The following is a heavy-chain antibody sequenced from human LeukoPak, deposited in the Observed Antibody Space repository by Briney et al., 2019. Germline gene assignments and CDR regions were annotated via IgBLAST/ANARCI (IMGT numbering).Heavy chain of an antibody. D-gene: IGHD3-10*01. CDR1: GGSFSGYY. Sequence: PSETLSLTCAVYGGSFSGYYWSWIRQPPGKGLEWIGEINHSGSTNYNPSLKSRVTISVDTSKNQFSLKLSSVTAADTAVYYYARQRGYGSGSYRYYFDYWGQGTLVTVSS. V-gene: IGHV4-34*01. CDR3: ARQRGYGSGSYRYYFDY. CDR2: INHSGST. J-gene: IGHJ4*02.